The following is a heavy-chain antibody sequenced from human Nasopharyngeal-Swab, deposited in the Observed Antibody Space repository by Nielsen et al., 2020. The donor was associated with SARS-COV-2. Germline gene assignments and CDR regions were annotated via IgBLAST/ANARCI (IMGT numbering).Heavy chain of an antibody. V-gene: IGHV3-74*01. Sequence: GGSLRLSCAASGFTFSGYWMHWVRQAPGKGLVWVSRINSDGSSTSYADSVKGRFTISRDNAKNTLYLQMNSLRAEDTAVYYCASVVQQRGDYYYYYGMDVWGQGTTVTVSS. CDR2: INSDGSST. J-gene: IGHJ6*02. D-gene: IGHD6-13*01. CDR3: ASVVQQRGDYYYYYGMDV. CDR1: GFTFSGYW.